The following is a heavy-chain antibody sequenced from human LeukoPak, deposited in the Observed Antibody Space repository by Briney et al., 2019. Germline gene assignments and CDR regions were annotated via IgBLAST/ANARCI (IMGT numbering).Heavy chain of an antibody. Sequence: GGSLRLSCAASGFTFSNAWMSWVRQAPGKGLEWVGRIKSKIDGGTTDYAAPVKGRFTISRDDSKNTLYLQMNSLKTEDTAVYYCAKDNSLSRGSPGIWGQGTMVTVSS. CDR2: IKSKIDGGTT. CDR1: GFTFSNAW. CDR3: AKDNSLSRGSPGI. J-gene: IGHJ3*02. D-gene: IGHD1-26*01. V-gene: IGHV3-15*01.